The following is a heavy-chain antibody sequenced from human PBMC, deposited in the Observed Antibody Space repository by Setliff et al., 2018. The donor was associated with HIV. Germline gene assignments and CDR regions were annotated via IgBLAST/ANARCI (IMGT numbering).Heavy chain of an antibody. V-gene: IGHV3-21*01. CDR3: ARNQEYVIVVAASMNMPGYLHYYYMDV. CDR2: ITSSGNYK. D-gene: IGHD2-2*01. Sequence: GGSLRLSCAASGFTFSTYAMHWVRQAPGKGLEWVSSITSSGNYKSYADSVQGRFTISRDNADNSLYLDMNSLRAEDTGVYYCARNQEYVIVVAASMNMPGYLHYYYMDVWGRGSTVTVSS. J-gene: IGHJ6*03. CDR1: GFTFSTYA.